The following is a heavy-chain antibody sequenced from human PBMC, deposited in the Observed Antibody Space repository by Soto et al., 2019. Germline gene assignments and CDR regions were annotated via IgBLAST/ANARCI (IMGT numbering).Heavy chain of an antibody. CDR2: INPNSGGT. CDR1: GYTFTGYY. D-gene: IGHD2-21*02. J-gene: IGHJ3*02. V-gene: IGHV1-2*04. CDR3: ARDFREPYCGGDCYVFWAFDI. Sequence: ASVKVSCKASGYTFTGYYMHWVRQAPGQGLEWMGWINPNSGGTNYAQKFQGWVTMTRDTSISTAYMELSRLRSDDTAVYYCARDFREPYCGGDCYVFWAFDIWGQGTMVTVSS.